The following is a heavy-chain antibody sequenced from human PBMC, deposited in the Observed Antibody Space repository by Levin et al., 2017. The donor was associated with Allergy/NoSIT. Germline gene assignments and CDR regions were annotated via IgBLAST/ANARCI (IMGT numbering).Heavy chain of an antibody. D-gene: IGHD2-2*01. CDR1: GFTFSNYW. J-gene: IGHJ5*01. V-gene: IGHV3-74*01. Sequence: GGSLRLSCAASGFTFSNYWMHWVRQAPGKGLVWVSHINSDGSNTNYADSVKGRFTISRDNAKKTLYLQMNSLSAEDTAVYYCARGSCSSTSCLDSWGQGTLVTVSP. CDR2: INSDGSNT. CDR3: ARGSCSSTSCLDS.